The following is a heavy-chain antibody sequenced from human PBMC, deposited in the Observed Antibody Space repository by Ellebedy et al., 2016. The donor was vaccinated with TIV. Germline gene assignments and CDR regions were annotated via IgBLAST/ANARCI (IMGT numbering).Heavy chain of an antibody. CDR1: GGSFSGYY. CDR2: INHSGST. J-gene: IGHJ4*02. D-gene: IGHD3-10*01. V-gene: IGHV4-34*01. Sequence: SETLSLTXAVYGGSFSGYYWSWIRQPPGKGLEWIGEINHSGSTNYNPSLKSRVTISVDTSKNQFSLKLSSVTAADTAVYYCARGAVRGVIGYWGQGTLVTVSS. CDR3: ARGAVRGVIGY.